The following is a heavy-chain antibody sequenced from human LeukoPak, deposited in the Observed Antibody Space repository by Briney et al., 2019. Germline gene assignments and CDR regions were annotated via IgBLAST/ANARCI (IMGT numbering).Heavy chain of an antibody. V-gene: IGHV1-2*02. CDR3: ARESQYSSSWYPFDP. D-gene: IGHD6-13*01. CDR1: GYTFTGYY. Sequence: ASVKVSCKASGYTFTGYYIHWVRQAPGQGLEWMGWINPNSGGTNYAQKFQGRVTMTRDTSISTAYMELSRLRSDDTAVYYCARESQYSSSWYPFDPWGQGTLVTVSS. CDR2: INPNSGGT. J-gene: IGHJ5*02.